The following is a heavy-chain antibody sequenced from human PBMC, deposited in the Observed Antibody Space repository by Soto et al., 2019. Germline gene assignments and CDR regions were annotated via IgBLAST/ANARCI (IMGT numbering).Heavy chain of an antibody. CDR1: GFTFSSYG. CDR2: IWYDGSNK. V-gene: IGHV3-33*01. D-gene: IGHD3-10*01. Sequence: GGSLRLSCAASGFTFSSYGMHWVRQAPGKGLEWVAVIWYDGSNKYYADYVKGRITISRNNSKNTLYLQMNRLRAEDTAVYYCARDSYYYGSGSYLDYWGQGTLVTVSS. CDR3: ARDSYYYGSGSYLDY. J-gene: IGHJ4*02.